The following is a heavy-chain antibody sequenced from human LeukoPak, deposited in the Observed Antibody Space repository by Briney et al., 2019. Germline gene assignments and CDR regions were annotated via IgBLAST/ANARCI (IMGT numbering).Heavy chain of an antibody. CDR2: ISGSGGGT. CDR1: GMTFSTYA. CDR3: AKVGLFGYYFDY. D-gene: IGHD3-3*01. V-gene: IGHV3-23*01. J-gene: IGHJ4*02. Sequence: GGSLRLSWAVSGMTFSTYAMTWVRQAPGKGLEWVSAISGSGGGTYYADSVKGRFTISRDNSKNTLYLQMNSLRAEDTAEYYCAKVGLFGYYFDYWGQGTLVTVSS.